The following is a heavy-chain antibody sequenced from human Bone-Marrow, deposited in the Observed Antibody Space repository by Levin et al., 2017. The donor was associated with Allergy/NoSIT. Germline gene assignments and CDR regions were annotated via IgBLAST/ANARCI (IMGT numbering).Heavy chain of an antibody. CDR2: VFHTGTT. CDR3: VRDGGYQLLPLLSYFDY. CDR1: GYSIRSAYY. J-gene: IGHJ4*02. Sequence: SQTLSLTCSVSGYSIRSAYYWGWIRQTPGKGLEWIGSVFHTGTTSSNPSLQSRVTMSRDTSKNHFSLQLRSVTAADTAIYYCVRDGGYQLLPLLSYFDYWGQGVLVTVSS. V-gene: IGHV4-38-2*02. D-gene: IGHD1-26*01.